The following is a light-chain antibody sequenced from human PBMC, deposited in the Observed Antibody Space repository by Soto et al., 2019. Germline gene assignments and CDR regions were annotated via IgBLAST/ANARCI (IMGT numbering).Light chain of an antibody. CDR1: PSISSW. Sequence: IQMTQSPSTLSASVGDRVTITCRASPSISSWLAWYQQKPGKGPKLLIYDASSFESGVASRFSGSGSGTEVTLTISSLQPDDFATYYCQQYNSYPLTFGGGTKVDI. CDR3: QQYNSYPLT. CDR2: DAS. V-gene: IGKV1-5*01. J-gene: IGKJ4*02.